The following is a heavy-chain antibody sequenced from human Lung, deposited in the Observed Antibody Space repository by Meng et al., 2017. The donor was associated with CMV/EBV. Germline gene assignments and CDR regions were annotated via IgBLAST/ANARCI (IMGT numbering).Heavy chain of an antibody. CDR1: GLTLSSYG. Sequence: GGSLRLSCAASGLTLSSYGIHWVRQAQGKGLEWVAFIRYDGDKKEYVDSVKGRFTISRDNSKNMVNLQMNSLRAEDTAVYYCAKDSGRGGHLWFRGVDYCCQETXVTVSS. CDR3: AKDSGRGGHLWFRGVDY. CDR2: IRYDGDKK. J-gene: IGHJ4*02. D-gene: IGHD3-10*01. V-gene: IGHV3-30*02.